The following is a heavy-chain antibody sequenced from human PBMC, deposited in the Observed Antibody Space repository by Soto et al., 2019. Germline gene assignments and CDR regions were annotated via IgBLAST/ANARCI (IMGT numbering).Heavy chain of an antibody. CDR2: IIPIFGTA. J-gene: IGHJ5*02. CDR3: ARPTRFYYDSSGRLGFDP. D-gene: IGHD3-22*01. Sequence: SVKVSCKASGGAFSSYAISWVRQAPGQGLEWMGGIIPIFGTANYAQKFQGRVTITADESTTTAYMELSSLRSEDTAVYYCARPTRFYYDSSGRLGFDPWGQGTLVTVSS. V-gene: IGHV1-69*13. CDR1: GGAFSSYA.